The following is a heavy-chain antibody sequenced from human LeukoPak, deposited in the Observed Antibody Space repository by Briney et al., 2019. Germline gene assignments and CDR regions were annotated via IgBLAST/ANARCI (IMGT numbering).Heavy chain of an antibody. CDR1: GFTFNNYW. CDR2: ISGSGGST. J-gene: IGHJ4*02. CDR3: AKGRYDSSASPFDY. D-gene: IGHD3-22*01. V-gene: IGHV3-23*01. Sequence: GGSLRLSCAASGFTFNNYWMHWVRQAPGKGLEWVSAISGSGGSTYYADSVKGRFTISRDNSKNTLYLQMNSLRAEDTAVYYCAKGRYDSSASPFDYWGQGTLVTVSS.